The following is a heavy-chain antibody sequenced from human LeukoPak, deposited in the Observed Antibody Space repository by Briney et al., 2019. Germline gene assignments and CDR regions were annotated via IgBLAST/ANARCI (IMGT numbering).Heavy chain of an antibody. J-gene: IGHJ4*02. Sequence: PSETLSLTCSVSGGSISSYYWSWIRQPPGKRLEWIGYIYYSGTTNYNPSLKSRVTITVDTSKNQFSLKLNSVTAADTAVYYCARGTSSGWYGFDSWGQGTLVTVSS. V-gene: IGHV4-59*01. D-gene: IGHD6-19*01. CDR2: IYYSGTT. CDR3: ARGTSSGWYGFDS. CDR1: GGSISSYY.